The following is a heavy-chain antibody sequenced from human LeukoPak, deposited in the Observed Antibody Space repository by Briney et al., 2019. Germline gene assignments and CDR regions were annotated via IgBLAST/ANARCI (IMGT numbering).Heavy chain of an antibody. CDR1: GFTSSDYY. D-gene: IGHD3-10*01. J-gene: IGHJ4*02. CDR3: ARESFGELFTFFDY. Sequence: GGSLRLSCAVSGFTSSDYYMSWIRQAPGKGLEWVSYISSSGSTIYYADSVKGRFTISRDNAKNSLYLQMNSLRAEDTAVYYCARESFGELFTFFDYRGQGTLVTVSS. CDR2: ISSSGSTI. V-gene: IGHV3-11*01.